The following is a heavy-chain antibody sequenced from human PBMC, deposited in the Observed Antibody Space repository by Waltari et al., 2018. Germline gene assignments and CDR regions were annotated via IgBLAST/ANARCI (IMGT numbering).Heavy chain of an antibody. Sequence: QVQLQQWGAGLLKPSETLSLTCAVYGGSFSGYYWSWIRQPPGKGLEWIGEINHSGSTNYHPSLKGRVTISVDTSKNQFSLKLSSVTAADTAVYYCARGRDPPVDYWGQGTLVTVSS. J-gene: IGHJ4*02. CDR2: INHSGST. CDR1: GGSFSGYY. CDR3: ARGRDPPVDY. V-gene: IGHV4-34*01.